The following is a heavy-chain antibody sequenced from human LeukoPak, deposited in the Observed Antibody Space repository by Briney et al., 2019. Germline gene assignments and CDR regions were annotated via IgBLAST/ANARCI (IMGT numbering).Heavy chain of an antibody. CDR2: ISAYNGNT. Sequence: ASVKVSCKASGYTFTSYDINWVRQATGQGLEWMGWISAYNGNTNYAQKLQGRVTMTTDTSTSTAYMELRSLRSDGTAVYYCTRDSALGYCSSTSCYLIDYWGQGTLVTVSS. CDR3: TRDSALGYCSSTSCYLIDY. V-gene: IGHV1-18*01. CDR1: GYTFTSYD. J-gene: IGHJ4*02. D-gene: IGHD2-2*01.